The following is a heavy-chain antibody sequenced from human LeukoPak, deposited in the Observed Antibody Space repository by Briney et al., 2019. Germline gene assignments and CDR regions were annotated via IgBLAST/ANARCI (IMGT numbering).Heavy chain of an antibody. CDR1: GFTFSSYS. CDR3: AGPVWYFDL. J-gene: IGHJ2*01. Sequence: GSLRLSCAASGFTFSSYSMNWVRQAPGKGLEWIGSIYHSGSTYYNPSLKSRVTISVDTSKNQFSLKLSSVTAADTAVYYCAGPVWYFDLWGRGTLVTVSS. CDR2: IYHSGST. V-gene: IGHV4-38-2*01.